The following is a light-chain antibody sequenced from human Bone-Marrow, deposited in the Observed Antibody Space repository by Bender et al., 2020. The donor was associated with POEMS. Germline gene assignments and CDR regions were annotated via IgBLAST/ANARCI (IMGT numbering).Light chain of an antibody. Sequence: QSALTQPASVSGSPGQSITISCTGTSSDFGSYDLVSWYQQHPGKAPKLLIYGYNNRPSGVPDRFSGSKSGTSASLAITGLQAEDEGDYYCQSYDNSLGGWVFGGGTKLTVL. V-gene: IGLV2-14*02. CDR2: GYN. CDR1: SSDFGSYDL. J-gene: IGLJ3*02. CDR3: QSYDNSLGGWV.